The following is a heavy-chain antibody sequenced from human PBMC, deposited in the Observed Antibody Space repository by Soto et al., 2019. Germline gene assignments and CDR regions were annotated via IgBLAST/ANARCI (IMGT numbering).Heavy chain of an antibody. CDR2: IYWNDDK. CDR3: AKSGSSGWYGWFDP. CDR1: GFSLRTSGVG. J-gene: IGHJ5*02. Sequence: SGPTLVDPTQTLTLTCIFSGFSLRTSGVGVGWIRQPPGKALEWLGFIYWNDDKRYSPSLKSRLTITKDTSKNQVVLTMTNMDPVDTATYYCAKSGSSGWYGWFDPWGQGTPVTVSS. V-gene: IGHV2-5*01. D-gene: IGHD6-19*01.